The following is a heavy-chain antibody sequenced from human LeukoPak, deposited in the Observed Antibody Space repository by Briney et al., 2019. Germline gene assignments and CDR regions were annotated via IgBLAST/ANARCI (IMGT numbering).Heavy chain of an antibody. CDR2: INPSGGSP. D-gene: IGHD1-26*01. V-gene: IGHV1-46*01. CDR1: GYTFTNYY. J-gene: IGHJ6*03. Sequence: ASVKVSCKASGYTFTNYYMHWVRQAPGQGLEWMGIINPSGGSPNYAQKFQGRVTMTRDMSTSTVNMELSSLRSEDTAVYYCARAQGSYYHYYMDVWSKGTTVTVSS. CDR3: ARAQGSYYHYYMDV.